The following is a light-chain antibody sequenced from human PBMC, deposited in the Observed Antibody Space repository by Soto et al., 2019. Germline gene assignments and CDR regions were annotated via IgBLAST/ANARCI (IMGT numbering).Light chain of an antibody. Sequence: DIQMTQSPSSLSASVGDRVTITCRASQTISSYLTWYQQKPGKAPKLLIYSTSSLQSGVPSRFSGTGSETDFTLTISSLQPEDFATYYCQQSYSAPLTFGPGTRVDLK. CDR2: STS. J-gene: IGKJ3*01. CDR3: QQSYSAPLT. V-gene: IGKV1-39*01. CDR1: QTISSY.